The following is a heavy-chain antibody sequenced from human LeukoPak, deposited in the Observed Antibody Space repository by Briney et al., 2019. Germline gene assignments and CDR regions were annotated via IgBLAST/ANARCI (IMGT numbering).Heavy chain of an antibody. J-gene: IGHJ6*03. D-gene: IGHD6-13*01. V-gene: IGHV3-30*18. CDR1: GFTFSSYG. CDR2: ISYDGSNK. Sequence: GGSLRLSCAASGFTFSSYGMHWVRQAPGKGLEWVAVISYDGSNKYYADSVKGRFTISRDNSKNTLYLQMNSLRAGDTAVYYCAKDVGGSSWSYYYYYMDVWGKGTTVTVSS. CDR3: AKDVGGSSWSYYYYYMDV.